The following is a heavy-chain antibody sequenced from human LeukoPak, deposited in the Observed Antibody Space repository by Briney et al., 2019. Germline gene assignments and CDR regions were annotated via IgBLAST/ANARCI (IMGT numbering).Heavy chain of an antibody. CDR3: AKDPGYGDYVRYFDY. CDR2: ISYDGRNK. J-gene: IGHJ4*02. V-gene: IGHV3-30*18. D-gene: IGHD4-17*01. CDR1: GFNFSTSG. Sequence: PGGSLRLSCAASGFNFSTSGMHWVRQAPGKGLEWVAVISYDGRNKYHADSVKGRFTISRDNSKSTLYLLLNSPKPEDTAVYFCAKDPGYGDYVRYFDYWGQGTLVTVSS.